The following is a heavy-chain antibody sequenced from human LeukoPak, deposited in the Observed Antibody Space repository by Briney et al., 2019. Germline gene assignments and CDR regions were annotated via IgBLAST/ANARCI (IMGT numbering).Heavy chain of an antibody. J-gene: IGHJ5*02. CDR3: ARGGGSSS. D-gene: IGHD6-6*01. Sequence: PGRSLRLSCAASGFSFSNYSMSWVRQAPGKGLEWVAAIKGSGGSTYYADSVKGRFTISRDNAKNTLYLQMNSLRAEDTAVYYCARGGGSSSWGQGTLVTVSS. CDR2: IKGSGGST. CDR1: GFSFSNYS. V-gene: IGHV3-23*01.